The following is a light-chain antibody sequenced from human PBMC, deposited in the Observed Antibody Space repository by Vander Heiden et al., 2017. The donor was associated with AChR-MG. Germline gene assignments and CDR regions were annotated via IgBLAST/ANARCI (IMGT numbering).Light chain of an antibody. CDR1: TSNIGRHF. J-gene: IGLJ3*02. CDR3: ATWDSAWDDNLGGWV. CDR2: TND. V-gene: IGLV1-47*02. Sequence: QSVLTQPPSASGTPGQHVSISCSGSTSNIGRHFVYWYQQFPGTGPRLRIYTNDQRPSGVPDGFSGSKSGTSASLAISGLRAEDEALYCCATWDSAWDDNLGGWVFGGGTKLSVL.